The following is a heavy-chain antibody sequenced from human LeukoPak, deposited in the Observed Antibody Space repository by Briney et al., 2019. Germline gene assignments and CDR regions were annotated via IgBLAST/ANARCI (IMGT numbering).Heavy chain of an antibody. Sequence: ASLKVSCKASGYTFTSYGITWVRQAPGQGLEWMGWISGYSDDTDSAQKVQGRVTMTTDTSTNTAYMELRSLRSDDTAVYYCARFFCNNGVCHRAFDIWGQGTMVTVSS. D-gene: IGHD2-8*01. J-gene: IGHJ3*02. CDR2: ISGYSDDT. V-gene: IGHV1-18*01. CDR3: ARFFCNNGVCHRAFDI. CDR1: GYTFTSYG.